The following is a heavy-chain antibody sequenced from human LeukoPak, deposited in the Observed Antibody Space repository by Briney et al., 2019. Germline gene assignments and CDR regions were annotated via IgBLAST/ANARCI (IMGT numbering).Heavy chain of an antibody. CDR1: GGSFSGYY. CDR2: INHSGST. Sequence: SETLSLTCAVYGGSFSGYYWSWIRQPPGKGLEWIGEINHSGSTNYNPSLKSRVTISVDTSKNQFSLKLSSVAAADTAVYYCARHVLRYFDWLLLWDYWGQGTLVTVSS. V-gene: IGHV4-34*01. CDR3: ARHVLRYFDWLLLWDY. D-gene: IGHD3-9*01. J-gene: IGHJ4*02.